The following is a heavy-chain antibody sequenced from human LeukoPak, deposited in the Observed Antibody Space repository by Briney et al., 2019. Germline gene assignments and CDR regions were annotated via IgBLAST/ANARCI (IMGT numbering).Heavy chain of an antibody. CDR2: INPNSGGT. D-gene: IGHD3-16*01. V-gene: IGHV1-2*02. Sequence: SVKVSCKASGYTFTGYYMHWVRQAPGQGLEWMGWINPNSGGTNYAQKFQGRVTITADKSTSTAYMELNSLRSEDTAVYYCARGGTSTWPPRPFDYWGQGTLVTVSS. CDR3: ARGGTSTWPPRPFDY. CDR1: GYTFTGYY. J-gene: IGHJ4*02.